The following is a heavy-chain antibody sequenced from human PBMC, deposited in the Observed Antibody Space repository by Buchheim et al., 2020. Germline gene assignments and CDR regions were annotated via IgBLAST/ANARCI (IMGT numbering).Heavy chain of an antibody. CDR3: ARGFRGRDGYNLGY. J-gene: IGHJ4*02. D-gene: IGHD5-24*01. CDR1: GGSISSGGYY. V-gene: IGHV4-31*03. CDR2: IYYIGST. Sequence: QVQLQESGPGLVKPSQTLSLTCTVSGGSISSGGYYWSWIRQHPGKGLEWIGYIYYIGSTYYNPSLTCRVTLSVDTSKNQFSLKLSYVTAADTAVYYCARGFRGRDGYNLGYWGQGTL.